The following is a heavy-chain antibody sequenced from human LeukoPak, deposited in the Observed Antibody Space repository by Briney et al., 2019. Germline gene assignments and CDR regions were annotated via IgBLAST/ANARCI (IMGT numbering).Heavy chain of an antibody. CDR2: IKSKSKRGTT. CDR1: GFTFSTYA. Sequence: GGSLRLSCAASGFTFSTYAMSWVRQAPGKGMEWVGRIKSKSKRGTTDYAAPVKGRFTISREGSTNTVYLHMNSLKTEDTAVYFCTSNLYCSTSSCYTLDNWGQGTLVAVSP. V-gene: IGHV3-15*01. J-gene: IGHJ4*02. CDR3: TSNLYCSTSSCYTLDN. D-gene: IGHD2-2*02.